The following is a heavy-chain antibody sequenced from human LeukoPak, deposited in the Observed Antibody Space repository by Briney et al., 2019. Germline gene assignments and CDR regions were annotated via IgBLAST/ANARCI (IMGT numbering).Heavy chain of an antibody. CDR1: GFTFSSYA. J-gene: IGHJ6*03. V-gene: IGHV3-23*01. Sequence: SGGSLRLSCAASGFTFSSYAMSWVRQAPGKGLEWVSAISGSGGSTYYADSVKGRFTISRDNSKNTLYLQMNSLRAEDTAVYYCAKGSTKGPPLYYYYYMDVWGKGTTVTVSS. CDR3: AKGSTKGPPLYYYYYMDV. CDR2: ISGSGGST.